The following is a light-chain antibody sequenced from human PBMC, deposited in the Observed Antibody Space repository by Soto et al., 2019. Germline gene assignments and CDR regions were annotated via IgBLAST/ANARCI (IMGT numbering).Light chain of an antibody. V-gene: IGLV1-44*01. J-gene: IGLJ3*02. Sequence: QSVLTQPPSASGTPGQRVTISCSGSSSNIGSNTVNWYQQLPGTAPKLLIYSNNQRPSGGPDRFSGSKSGTSASLAISGLQSEDEDDYYCAAWDDSLNGHVFGGGTKLTVL. CDR2: SNN. CDR1: SSNIGSNT. CDR3: AAWDDSLNGHV.